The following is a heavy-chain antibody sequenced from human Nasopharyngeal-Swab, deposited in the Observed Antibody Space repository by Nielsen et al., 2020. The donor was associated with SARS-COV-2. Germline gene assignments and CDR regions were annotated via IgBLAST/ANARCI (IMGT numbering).Heavy chain of an antibody. J-gene: IGHJ6*02. Sequence: VRQAPGKGLEWVSSISSSSSYIYYADSVKGRFTISRDNAKNSLYLQMNSLRAGDTAVYYCARDSNGMDVWGQGTTVTVSS. CDR2: ISSSSSYI. D-gene: IGHD2/OR15-2a*01. V-gene: IGHV3-21*01. CDR3: ARDSNGMDV.